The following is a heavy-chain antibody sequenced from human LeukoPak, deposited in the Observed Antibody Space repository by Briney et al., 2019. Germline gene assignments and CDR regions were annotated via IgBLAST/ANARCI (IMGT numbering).Heavy chain of an antibody. D-gene: IGHD6-25*01. V-gene: IGHV6-1*01. J-gene: IGHJ4*02. CDR3: VRVGSAAYFDS. CDR1: GDSVSSNSVA. Sequence: SQTLSLTCAISGDSVSSNSVAWNWIRQSPSRGLEWLGRTYYRSKWYNDYAVSVRSRVTINADTSKNQFSLQLNSVIPEDTAVYYCVRVGSAAYFDSWGQGTLVTVSS. CDR2: TYYRSKWYN.